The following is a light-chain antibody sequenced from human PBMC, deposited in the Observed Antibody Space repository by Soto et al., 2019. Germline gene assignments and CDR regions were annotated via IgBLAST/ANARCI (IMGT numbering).Light chain of an antibody. CDR2: AAS. J-gene: IGKJ1*01. CDR3: LQHQTYRLT. CDR1: QGIRNY. V-gene: IGKV1-17*03. Sequence: DIQMTQSPSAMSASVGDRVNITCRASQGIRNYLAWFQQEPGKVPKRLLYAASTLQGGVPSRFSGSGSGTDFTLTISGMQHEECATDASLQHQTYRLTFGQGTKFQIK.